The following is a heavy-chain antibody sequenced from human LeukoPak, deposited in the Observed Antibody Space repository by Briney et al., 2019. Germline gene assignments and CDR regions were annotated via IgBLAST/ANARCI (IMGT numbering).Heavy chain of an antibody. CDR2: IYYSGST. Sequence: SETLSLTCTVSGGSISSGDYYWSWIRQPPGKGLEWIGYIYYSGSTCYNPSLKSRVTISVDTSKNQFSLKLSSVTAADTAVYYCARVVSHYYDSSGYFDYWGQGTLVTVSS. CDR1: GGSISSGDYY. J-gene: IGHJ4*02. CDR3: ARVVSHYYDSSGYFDY. D-gene: IGHD3-22*01. V-gene: IGHV4-30-4*01.